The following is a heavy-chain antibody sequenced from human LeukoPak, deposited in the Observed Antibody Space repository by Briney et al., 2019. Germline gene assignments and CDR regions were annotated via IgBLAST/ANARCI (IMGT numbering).Heavy chain of an antibody. V-gene: IGHV3-30*04. CDR3: ARGRAAAGTYFDY. Sequence: GGSLRLSCAASGFTFSRYGMHWVRQAPGKGLEWVTAISYDGSNKYYADSVKGRFTISRDNSKNTLYVQMNSLRAEDTAVYYCARGRAAAGTYFDYWGQGTLVTVSS. CDR1: GFTFSRYG. D-gene: IGHD6-13*01. CDR2: ISYDGSNK. J-gene: IGHJ4*02.